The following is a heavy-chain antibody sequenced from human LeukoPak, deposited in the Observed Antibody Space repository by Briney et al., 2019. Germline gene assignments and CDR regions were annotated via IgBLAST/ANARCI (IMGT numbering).Heavy chain of an antibody. Sequence: ASVKVSCKASGYTFTGYYMHWVRQAPGQGLEWMGWINPNSGGTSYAQKFQGRVTMTRDMSTSTVYMELSSLRSEDTAVYYCARGDYYDSSGGRFDYWGQGTLVTVSS. D-gene: IGHD3-22*01. J-gene: IGHJ4*02. V-gene: IGHV1-2*02. CDR1: GYTFTGYY. CDR2: INPNSGGT. CDR3: ARGDYYDSSGGRFDY.